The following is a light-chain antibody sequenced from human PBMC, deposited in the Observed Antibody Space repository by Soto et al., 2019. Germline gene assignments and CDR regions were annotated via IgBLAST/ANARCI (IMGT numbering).Light chain of an antibody. Sequence: EIVMTQSTATLSVSPGERATLSCRASQSVGGNLAWYQQRPGRAPRLLIYDASTRATDIPARFSGSGSGTEFTLSISRLQSEDFALYYCQQYNNWPLYTFGQGTKLEIK. J-gene: IGKJ2*01. CDR1: QSVGGN. V-gene: IGKV3-15*01. CDR3: QQYNNWPLYT. CDR2: DAS.